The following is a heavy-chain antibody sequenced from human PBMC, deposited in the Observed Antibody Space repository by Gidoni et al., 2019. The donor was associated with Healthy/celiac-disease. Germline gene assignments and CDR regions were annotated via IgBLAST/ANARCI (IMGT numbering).Heavy chain of an antibody. CDR1: GGSISSYY. J-gene: IGHJ4*02. Sequence: QVQLQESGPGLVKPSETLSLTCTVSGGSISSYYWSWSRQPPGKGLEWIGYIYYSGSTNYNPSLTSRVTISVDTSKNQFSLKLSSVTAADTAVYYCARLPQDVTVVDYWGQGTLVTVSS. CDR2: IYYSGST. V-gene: IGHV4-59*01. D-gene: IGHD4-17*01. CDR3: ARLPQDVTVVDY.